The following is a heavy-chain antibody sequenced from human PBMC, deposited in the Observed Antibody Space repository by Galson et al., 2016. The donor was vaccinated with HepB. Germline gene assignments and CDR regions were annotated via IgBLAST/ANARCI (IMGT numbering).Heavy chain of an antibody. D-gene: IGHD4-11*01. CDR2: IDPRDSYT. Sequence: QSGAEVKKPGESLKISCKGSGSSFTTYWITWVRQMPGKGLEWMGRIDPRDSYTNYSPAFQGHVTVSADESINTVYMQWRSLKASDTAMYYCARPVTLDLDYWGQGTLVTVSS. V-gene: IGHV5-10-1*01. CDR1: GSSFTTYW. J-gene: IGHJ4*02. CDR3: ARPVTLDLDY.